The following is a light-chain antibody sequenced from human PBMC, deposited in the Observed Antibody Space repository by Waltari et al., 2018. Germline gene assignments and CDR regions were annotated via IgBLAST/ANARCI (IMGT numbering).Light chain of an antibody. CDR3: AAWDDSLNGVI. V-gene: IGLV1-44*01. CDR1: SSTIGSTA. J-gene: IGLJ2*01. CDR2: TND. Sequence: QSVLTQPPSASGTPGQRVTISCSGRSSTIGSTAVTWYHQSPGAAPKLLIYTNDQRPSGVPDRFSGSKSGTSASLAISGLQSEDEADYYCAAWDDSLNGVIFGGGTKLTVL.